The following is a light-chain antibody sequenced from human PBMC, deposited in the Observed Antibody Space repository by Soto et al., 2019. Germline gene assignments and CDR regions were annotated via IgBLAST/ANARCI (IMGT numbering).Light chain of an antibody. Sequence: EIVLTQSPATLSLSPGERATLSCRASQSVSYLAWYQQKPGQAPRLLIYEASNRATGIPARFSGSGYGTDFTLTISSLDPEDFAVYYCQQRSNWPLTFGGGTKVEIK. CDR1: QSVSY. CDR3: QQRSNWPLT. J-gene: IGKJ4*01. V-gene: IGKV3-11*01. CDR2: EAS.